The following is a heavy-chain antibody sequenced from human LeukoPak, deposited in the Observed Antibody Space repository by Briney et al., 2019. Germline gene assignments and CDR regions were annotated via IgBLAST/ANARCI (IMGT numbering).Heavy chain of an antibody. D-gene: IGHD6-6*01. V-gene: IGHV4-59*08. CDR2: SYYSGST. CDR1: GGPISNYY. Sequence: PSETLSLTCSVSGGPISNYYWSWIRQPPGKGLEYIGYSYYSGSTDYNPSLKSRVTISVDTSKNQFSLMLTSVTAADSAVYYCARQSISSRRAFDIWGQGTMVTVSS. J-gene: IGHJ3*02. CDR3: ARQSISSRRAFDI.